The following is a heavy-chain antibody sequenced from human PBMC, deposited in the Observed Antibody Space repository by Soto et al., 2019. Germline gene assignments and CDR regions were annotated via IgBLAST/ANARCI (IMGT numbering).Heavy chain of an antibody. CDR2: ISTYNENT. Sequence: ASVKVSCKASGYTFTRSGFSWVRQAPGQGLEWMGWISTYNENTKYPQKFQGRITLTTDTPTSTAYMELRSLTSDDTAVYYCASEGDCSSGSCALYSHYYFGMDVWGQGTTVTV. D-gene: IGHD2-15*01. CDR3: ASEGDCSSGSCALYSHYYFGMDV. CDR1: GYTFTRSG. V-gene: IGHV1-18*01. J-gene: IGHJ6*02.